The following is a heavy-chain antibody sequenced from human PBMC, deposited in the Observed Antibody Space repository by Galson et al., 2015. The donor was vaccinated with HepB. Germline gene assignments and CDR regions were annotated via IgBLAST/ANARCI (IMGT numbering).Heavy chain of an antibody. J-gene: IGHJ4*02. CDR1: GYTFTSYG. CDR3: ARVTIFGVVSLSRLDY. Sequence: SVKVSCKASGYTFTSYGISWVRQAPGQGLEWMGWISAYNGNTNYAQKLQGRVTMTTDTSTSTAYMELRSLRSDDTAVYYCARVTIFGVVSLSRLDYWGQGTLVTVSS. D-gene: IGHD3-3*01. CDR2: ISAYNGNT. V-gene: IGHV1-18*04.